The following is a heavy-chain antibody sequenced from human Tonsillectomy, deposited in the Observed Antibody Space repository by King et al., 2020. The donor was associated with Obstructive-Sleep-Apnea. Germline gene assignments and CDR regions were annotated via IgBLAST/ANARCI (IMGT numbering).Heavy chain of an antibody. V-gene: IGHV3-23*04. CDR1: SFTFSNYA. D-gene: IGHD2-21*02. J-gene: IGHJ4*02. CDR2: ISGSGGST. CDR3: AKDLNAVVTFIFDF. Sequence: VQLVEAGGGLVRPGGSLRLTCAASSFTFSNYAMNWVRQAPGKGLEWVSGISGSGGSTYYADSVKGRFTISRDNSKNTLYLQMNSLSDEDTALYYCAKDLNAVVTFIFDFWGQGTLVTVSS.